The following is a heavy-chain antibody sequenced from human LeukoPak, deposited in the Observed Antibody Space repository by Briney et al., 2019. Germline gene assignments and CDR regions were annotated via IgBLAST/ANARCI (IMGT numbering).Heavy chain of an antibody. D-gene: IGHD3-3*01. CDR3: AKAHDFWSGYYGSGWFDP. J-gene: IGHJ5*02. CDR2: IYSGGST. Sequence: PGGSLRLSCAASGFTVSSNYMSWVRQAPGKGLEWVSVIYSGGSTYYADSVKGRFTISRDNSKNTLYLQMNSLRAEDTAIYYCAKAHDFWSGYYGSGWFDPWGQGTLVTVSS. V-gene: IGHV3-66*01. CDR1: GFTVSSNY.